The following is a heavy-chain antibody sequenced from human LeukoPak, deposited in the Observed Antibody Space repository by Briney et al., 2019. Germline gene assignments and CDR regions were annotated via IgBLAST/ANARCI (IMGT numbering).Heavy chain of an antibody. CDR3: ARDKAPLLWFGDRSGSYYFDY. CDR2: INPSGGST. V-gene: IGHV1-46*01. Sequence: LEASVKVSCKASGYTFTSYYMHWVRQAPGQGLEWMGIINPSGGSTSYAQKFQGRVTMTRDMSTSTVYMELSSLGSEDTAVYYCARDKAPLLWFGDRSGSYYFDYWGQGTLVTVSS. J-gene: IGHJ4*02. D-gene: IGHD3-10*01. CDR1: GYTFTSYY.